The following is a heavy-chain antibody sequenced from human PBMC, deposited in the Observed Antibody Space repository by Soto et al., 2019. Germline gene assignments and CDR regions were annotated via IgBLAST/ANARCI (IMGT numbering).Heavy chain of an antibody. J-gene: IGHJ4*02. CDR3: ARGGWEHDY. V-gene: IGHV3-48*04. CDR2: ISSGNPTV. D-gene: IGHD1-26*01. Sequence: EVQLVESGGGLVQPGGSLRLSCAASGFTFSTYSMNWVRQAPGKGLEWISYISSGNPTVYYADSVRGRFTISRDNAKNSLRLQMNLLGADDTAVYYCARGGWEHDYWGQGTLVTVSS. CDR1: GFTFSTYS.